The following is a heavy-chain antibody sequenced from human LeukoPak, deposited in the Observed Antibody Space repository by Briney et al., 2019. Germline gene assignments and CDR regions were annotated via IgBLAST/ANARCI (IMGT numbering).Heavy chain of an antibody. V-gene: IGHV4-59*08. CDR1: GGSISSYY. CDR2: IYYSGST. D-gene: IGHD3-9*01. J-gene: IGHJ4*02. Sequence: PSETLSFTCTVSGGSISSYYWSWIRQPPGKGLEWIGYIYYSGSTNYNPSLKSRVTISVDTSKNQFSLKLSSVTAADTAVYYCARSPRRYFDSSPYFDYWGQGTLVTVSS. CDR3: ARSPRRYFDSSPYFDY.